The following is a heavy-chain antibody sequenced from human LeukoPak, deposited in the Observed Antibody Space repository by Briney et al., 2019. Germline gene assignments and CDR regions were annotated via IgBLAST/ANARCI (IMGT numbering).Heavy chain of an antibody. CDR1: GFTFSSYA. J-gene: IGHJ4*02. CDR2: IRYDGSNK. CDR3: AKVAWVRYYFDY. D-gene: IGHD5-12*01. Sequence: GGSLRLSCAASGFTFSSYAMHWVRQAPGKGLEWVAFIRYDGSNKYYADSVKGRFTISRDNSKNTLYLQMNSLRAEDTAVYYCAKVAWVRYYFDYWGQGTLVTVSS. V-gene: IGHV3-30*02.